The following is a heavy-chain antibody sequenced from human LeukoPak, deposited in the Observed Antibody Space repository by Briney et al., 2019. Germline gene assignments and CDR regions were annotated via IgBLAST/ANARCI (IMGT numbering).Heavy chain of an antibody. V-gene: IGHV1-69*01. D-gene: IGHD3-10*01. CDR1: GGTFSSYA. Sequence: SVKVSCKASGGTFSSYAISWVRQAPGQGLEWMGGIIPIFGTANYAQKFQGRVTITADESTSTAYMELSSLRSEDTAVYYCASGQYYYGSGSSKDLFDYWGQGTLVTVSS. J-gene: IGHJ4*02. CDR3: ASGQYYYGSGSSKDLFDY. CDR2: IIPIFGTA.